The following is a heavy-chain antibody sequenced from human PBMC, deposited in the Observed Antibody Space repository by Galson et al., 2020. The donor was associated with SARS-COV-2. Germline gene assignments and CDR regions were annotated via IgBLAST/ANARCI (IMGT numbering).Heavy chain of an antibody. J-gene: IGHJ4*02. CDR1: GFTFSDYY. CDR2: ISSSGSTI. CDR3: ARDGQLSSGWAFDY. V-gene: IGHV3-11*04. Sequence: GGSLRLSCAASGFTFSDYYMSWIRQAPGKGLEWVSYISSSGSTIYYADSVKGRFTISRDNAKNSLYLQMDNLRAEDTAVYFCARDGQLSSGWAFDYWGQGTLVTVSS. D-gene: IGHD6-19*01.